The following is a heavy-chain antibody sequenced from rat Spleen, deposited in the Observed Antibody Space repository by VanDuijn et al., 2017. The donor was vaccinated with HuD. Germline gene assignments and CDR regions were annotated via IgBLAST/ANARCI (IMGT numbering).Heavy chain of an antibody. V-gene: IGHV2-63*01. D-gene: IGHD1-5*01. Sequence: QVQLKESGPGLVQPSQTLSLTCTVSGFSISSYGVIWVRQPPGKGLEWMGRMRYNGDTSFNSVLKSGLSISRETSKNQVFLKMNSLQTEDTSIYFCTRNRYRYTSGYVMDAWGQGTSVTVSS. J-gene: IGHJ4*01. CDR1: GFSISSYG. CDR2: MRYNGDT. CDR3: TRNRYRYTSGYVMDA.